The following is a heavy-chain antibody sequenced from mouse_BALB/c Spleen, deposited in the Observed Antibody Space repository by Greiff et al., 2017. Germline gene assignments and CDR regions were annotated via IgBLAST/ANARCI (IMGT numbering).Heavy chain of an antibody. CDR3: AREGYDYDSAWFAY. Sequence: QVQLKESGPGLVAPSQSLSITCTVSGFSLTSYGVHWVRQPPGKGLEWLGVIWAGGSTNYNSALMSRLSISKDNSKSQVFLKMNSLQTDDTAMYYCAREGYDYDSAWFAYWGQGTLVTVSA. D-gene: IGHD2-4*01. CDR1: GFSLTSYG. V-gene: IGHV2-9*02. J-gene: IGHJ3*01. CDR2: IWAGGST.